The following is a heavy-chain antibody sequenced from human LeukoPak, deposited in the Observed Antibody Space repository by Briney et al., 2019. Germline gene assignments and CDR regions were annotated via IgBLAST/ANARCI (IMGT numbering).Heavy chain of an antibody. CDR2: VSASGTTT. CDR3: SKEGENWVPAPPLLY. V-gene: IGHV3-23*01. Sequence: SGGSLRLSCAASGFTFSNYAMSWVRQAPGKGLEWVSAVSASGTTTYYADPLKGRSTNSRDTSKNTLYLQMNNLRAEDTAVYYCSKEGENWVPAPPLLYWGQGTLVTVSS. CDR1: GFTFSNYA. D-gene: IGHD2-2*01. J-gene: IGHJ4*02.